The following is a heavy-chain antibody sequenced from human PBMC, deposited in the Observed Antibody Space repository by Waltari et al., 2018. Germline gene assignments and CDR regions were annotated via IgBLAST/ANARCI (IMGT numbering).Heavy chain of an antibody. CDR2: IYYRGRN. Sequence: QVQLQESGPGLVKPSQTLSLTCTVSGGSISRGGYYWSWIRQHPGKGLAWIGYIYYRGRNYYNPSLKSRVTISVDASKNQFALKVSSVTAADTAVYYCARDRPGGLDYWGQGTLVTVSS. D-gene: IGHD3-16*01. J-gene: IGHJ4*02. V-gene: IGHV4-31*03. CDR3: ARDRPGGLDY. CDR1: GGSISRGGYY.